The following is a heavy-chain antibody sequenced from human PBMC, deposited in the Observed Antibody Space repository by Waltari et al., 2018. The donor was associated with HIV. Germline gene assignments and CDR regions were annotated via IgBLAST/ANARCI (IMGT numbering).Heavy chain of an antibody. D-gene: IGHD2-15*01. J-gene: IGHJ4*02. CDR2: VNPYSGNK. V-gene: IGHV1-8*02. CDR3: ARGAPGHYCSGGSCPYFDY. CDR1: GYTFTSCD. Sequence: QVQLVQSGAEVRKPGASVKVSCKASGYTFTSCDVNWVRQAPGQGLEWMGWVNPYSGNKGYAKNCQGRVTMTRNTSISTAYMELSGLRSEDTAVYYCARGAPGHYCSGGSCPYFDYWGQGSLVTVSS.